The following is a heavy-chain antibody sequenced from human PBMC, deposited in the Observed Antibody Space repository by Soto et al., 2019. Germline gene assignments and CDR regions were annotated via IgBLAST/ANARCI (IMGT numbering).Heavy chain of an antibody. D-gene: IGHD6-13*01. CDR1: GFTFSSYS. V-gene: IGHV3-21*01. CDR2: ISSGTTYI. CDR3: ARGASWYGGWFDP. Sequence: EVQLVESGGGLVKPGGSLRLSCAASGFTFSSYSMNWVRQAPGKGLEWVSSISSGTTYIYYADSVKGRFTISRDNAKNSLYLQMNSLPAEDTAVYYCARGASWYGGWFDPWGQGTLVTVSS. J-gene: IGHJ5*02.